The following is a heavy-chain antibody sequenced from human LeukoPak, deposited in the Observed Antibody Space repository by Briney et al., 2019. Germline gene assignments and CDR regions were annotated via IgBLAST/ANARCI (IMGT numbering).Heavy chain of an antibody. CDR2: VIPIFGTA. CDR1: GGTFSSYA. CDR3: ARDCSSTSCFDL. J-gene: IGHJ2*01. D-gene: IGHD2-2*01. V-gene: IGHV1-69*01. Sequence: GSSVKVSCKASGGTFSSYAISWVRQAPGQGLEWMGGVIPIFGTANYAQKFQGRVTITADESTCTAYMELSSLRSEGTAVYYCARDCSSTSCFDLWGRGTLVTVSS.